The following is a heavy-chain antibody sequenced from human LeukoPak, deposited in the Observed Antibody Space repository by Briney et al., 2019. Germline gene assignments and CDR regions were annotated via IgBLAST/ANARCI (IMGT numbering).Heavy chain of an antibody. CDR2: INPNSGGT. CDR1: GYTFTRYC. Sequence: ASVNASCKPSGYTFTRYCMHGLRRAPGQGGEWMGGINPNSGGTNYAQKLQRRVTITRDTPLSTAYRELSRLQSDGTAVCYCARFNEMATGDVLDIWRQGKMLSVSS. V-gene: IGHV1-2*02. D-gene: IGHD5-24*01. CDR3: ARFNEMATGDVLDI. J-gene: IGHJ3*02.